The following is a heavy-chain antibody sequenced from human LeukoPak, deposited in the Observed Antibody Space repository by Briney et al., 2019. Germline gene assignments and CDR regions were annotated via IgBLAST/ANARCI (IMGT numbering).Heavy chain of an antibody. V-gene: IGHV1-18*01. Sequence: SVKVSCKASGYTFTSYGISWVRQAPGQGLEWMGRISAYNGNTNYAQKLQGRVTMTTDTSTSTAYMELRSLRSDDTAVYYCARVDCSSTSCYRYGMDVWGQGTTVTVSS. CDR2: ISAYNGNT. J-gene: IGHJ6*02. CDR3: ARVDCSSTSCYRYGMDV. CDR1: GYTFTSYG. D-gene: IGHD2-2*01.